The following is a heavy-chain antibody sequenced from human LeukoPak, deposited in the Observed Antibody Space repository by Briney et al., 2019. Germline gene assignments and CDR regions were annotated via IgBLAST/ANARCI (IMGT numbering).Heavy chain of an antibody. Sequence: PGGSLRLSCAASGFTFKNYAMHWVRQAPGKGLEWVAFISYDGSNKYYAASVKGRFTISRDNSKNTLYLQMNSLRPEDTAVYYCARGVLWAATHPNFDYWGLGTLVTVSS. J-gene: IGHJ4*02. CDR2: ISYDGSNK. CDR1: GFTFKNYA. CDR3: ARGVLWAATHPNFDY. V-gene: IGHV3-30*04. D-gene: IGHD2-15*01.